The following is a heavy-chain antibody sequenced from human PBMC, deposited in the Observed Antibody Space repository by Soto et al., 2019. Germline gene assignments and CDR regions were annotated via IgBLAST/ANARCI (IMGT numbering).Heavy chain of an antibody. CDR1: GYTFTHYY. D-gene: IGHD3-3*01. CDR2: INPNCGRT. J-gene: IGHJ6*02. CDR3: ARKDFWSGYYRVSHYYYGMDV. V-gene: IGHV1-2*02. Sequence: ASVKVSRKASGYTFTHYYMHWVRQAPGQGLEWMGWINPNCGRTNYVQRFQGRITMTRDTSFSTAYMELRSLRSDDTAVYYCARKDFWSGYYRVSHYYYGMDVWGQGTTVTVSS.